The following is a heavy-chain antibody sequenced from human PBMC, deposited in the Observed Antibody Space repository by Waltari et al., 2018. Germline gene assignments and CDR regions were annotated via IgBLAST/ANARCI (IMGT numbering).Heavy chain of an antibody. J-gene: IGHJ4*02. CDR2: IGSSGSTI. Sequence: EVQLVASGGTLAKPGGSLSLSCVASGFTFGDYEMNGVCRVPGKGLGWVSDIGSSGSTIYYADSVRGRFTISRDNAKNSLYREMSSLRAEDTALYYCARDGGAYCNGGNCSPFEQWGQGTLVTVSS. CDR1: GFTFGDYE. D-gene: IGHD2-15*01. CDR3: ARDGGAYCNGGNCSPFEQ. V-gene: IGHV3-48*03.